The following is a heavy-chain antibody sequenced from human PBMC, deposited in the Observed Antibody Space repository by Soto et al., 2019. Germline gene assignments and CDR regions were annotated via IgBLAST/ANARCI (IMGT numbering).Heavy chain of an antibody. CDR3: AKVGSDENWYFDL. CDR2: ISYDGSNK. D-gene: IGHD2-2*03. CDR1: GFTFSSYV. Sequence: QVQLVESGGGVVQPGRSMRLSCAASGFTFSSYVMHWVRQAPGKGLEWVAVISYDGSNKYYADSVKGRFTISRDNSKNTMYLPMTSLRAEDTAVYYCAKVGSDENWYFDLWGRGTLVTVSS. J-gene: IGHJ2*01. V-gene: IGHV3-30*18.